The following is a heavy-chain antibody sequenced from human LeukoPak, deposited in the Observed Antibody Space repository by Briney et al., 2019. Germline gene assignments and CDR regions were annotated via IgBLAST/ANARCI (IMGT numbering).Heavy chain of an antibody. V-gene: IGHV3-74*01. CDR3: AREMGGYPFDY. Sequence: GGSLRLSCAASGFSFSTSWMHWVRHTPEKGLVWVSRINSDGSNTIYADSVKGRFTISRDNAKNTLFLQMNSLRAEDTAVYYCAREMGGYPFDYWGQGTLVTVSS. J-gene: IGHJ4*02. CDR1: GFSFSTSW. CDR2: INSDGSNT. D-gene: IGHD5-12*01.